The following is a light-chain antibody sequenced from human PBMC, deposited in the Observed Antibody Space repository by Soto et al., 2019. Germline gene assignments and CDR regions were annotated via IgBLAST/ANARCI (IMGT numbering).Light chain of an antibody. CDR1: VLAKRY. CDR2: KDS. V-gene: IGLV3-27*01. CDR3: YCAAQNNKSV. J-gene: IGLJ1*01. Sequence: SYELAQPSSVSVSPGQTARITCSGNVLAKRYTRWFRQKPGQAPVLVIYKDSERPSGIPERFSGSSSGTTVTLTISGAQVEAEADYYCYCAAQNNKSVFGIGTKVTV.